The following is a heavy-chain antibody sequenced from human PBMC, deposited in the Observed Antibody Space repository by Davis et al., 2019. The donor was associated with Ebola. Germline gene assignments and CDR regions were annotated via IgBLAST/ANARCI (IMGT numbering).Heavy chain of an antibody. J-gene: IGHJ4*02. CDR1: GFTFSGSA. V-gene: IGHV3-73*01. CDR2: IRSKANSYAT. D-gene: IGHD4-17*01. Sequence: GESLKISCAASGFTFSGSAMHWVRQASGKGLEWVGRIRSKANSYATAYAASVKGRFTISRDDLKNTAYLQMNSLKTEDTAVYYCTATVTTDYWGQGTLVTVSS. CDR3: TATVTTDY.